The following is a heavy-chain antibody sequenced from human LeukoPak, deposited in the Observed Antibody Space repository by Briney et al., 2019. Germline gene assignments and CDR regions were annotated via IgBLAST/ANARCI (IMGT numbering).Heavy chain of an antibody. CDR3: AKSFGYSRSWFDY. V-gene: IGHV3-23*01. CDR1: GFTFSNYA. D-gene: IGHD6-13*01. CDR2: ISGNGGGT. J-gene: IGHJ4*02. Sequence: PGGSLRLSRAASGFTFSNYAMNWVRQTPGRGLEWVSGISGNGGGTYYADSVKGRFTISRDNSKNTLYLQMNSLRAEDTAVYYCAKSFGYSRSWFDYWGQGTLVTVSS.